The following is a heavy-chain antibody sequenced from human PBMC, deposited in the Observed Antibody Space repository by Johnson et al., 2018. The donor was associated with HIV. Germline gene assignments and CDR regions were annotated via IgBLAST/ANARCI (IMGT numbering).Heavy chain of an antibody. Sequence: QVQLVESGGGVVQPGRSLRLSCAASGFTFSSYAMHWVRQAPGKGLEWVAVISYDGSNKYYADSVKGRFTISRDNSKNTLYLQMNGLRAEDTAVYYCAKGGRDFWSWADAFDIWGQGTLVTVSS. D-gene: IGHD3-3*01. CDR3: AKGGRDFWSWADAFDI. J-gene: IGHJ3*02. CDR2: ISYDGSNK. CDR1: GFTFSSYA. V-gene: IGHV3-30-3*01.